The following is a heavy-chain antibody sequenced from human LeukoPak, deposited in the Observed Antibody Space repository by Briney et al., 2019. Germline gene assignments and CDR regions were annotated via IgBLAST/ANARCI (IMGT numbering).Heavy chain of an antibody. CDR2: IYYSGST. J-gene: IGHJ4*02. Sequence: SETLSLTCTVSGGSISSSSYYWGWIRQPPGKGLEWIGSIYYSGSTYYNPSLKSRVTISVDTSKNQFSLKLSSVTAADTAVYYCARQGVNYYDSSGSTFDYWGQGTLVTASS. D-gene: IGHD3-22*01. V-gene: IGHV4-39*01. CDR1: GGSISSSSYY. CDR3: ARQGVNYYDSSGSTFDY.